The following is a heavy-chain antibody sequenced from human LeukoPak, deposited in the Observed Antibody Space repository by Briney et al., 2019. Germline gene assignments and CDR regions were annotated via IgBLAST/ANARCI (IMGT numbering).Heavy chain of an antibody. Sequence: PGRSLRLSCAASGFTFSIYGMHWVRQAPGKGLEWVAVISYHGNNKYYADSVKGRFTISRDNSKNTLYLQMNGLRAEDTAVYYCARCPESSGYYYELDSWGQGTLVTVSS. CDR2: ISYHGNNK. CDR1: GFTFSIYG. D-gene: IGHD3-22*01. J-gene: IGHJ4*02. V-gene: IGHV3-30*03. CDR3: ARCPESSGYYYELDS.